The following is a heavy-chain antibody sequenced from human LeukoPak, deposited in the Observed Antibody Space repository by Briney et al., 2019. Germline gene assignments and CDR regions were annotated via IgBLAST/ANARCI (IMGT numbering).Heavy chain of an antibody. CDR3: ARESRYSHDY. Sequence: GGSLRLSCAASGFNLSDYYMSWIRQAPGKGLEWVSYISSSGSATYYADSVKGRFTISRDNPKNSLYLQMNSLRADDTAVYYCARESRYSHDYWGQGTLVTVSS. CDR1: GFNLSDYY. J-gene: IGHJ4*02. CDR2: ISSSGSAT. V-gene: IGHV3-11*04. D-gene: IGHD5-18*01.